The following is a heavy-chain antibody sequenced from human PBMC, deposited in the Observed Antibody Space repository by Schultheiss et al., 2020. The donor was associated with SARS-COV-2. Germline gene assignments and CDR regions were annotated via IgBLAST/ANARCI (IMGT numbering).Heavy chain of an antibody. Sequence: GGSLRLSCAASGFTFSSYAMSWVRQAPGKGLEWVSAISGSGGSTYYADSVKGRFTISRDNSKNTLYLQMNSLRAEDTAVYYCARGRGTYSSSFALDYWGQGTLVTVSS. V-gene: IGHV3-23*01. CDR2: ISGSGGST. D-gene: IGHD6-6*01. CDR3: ARGRGTYSSSFALDY. J-gene: IGHJ4*02. CDR1: GFTFSSYA.